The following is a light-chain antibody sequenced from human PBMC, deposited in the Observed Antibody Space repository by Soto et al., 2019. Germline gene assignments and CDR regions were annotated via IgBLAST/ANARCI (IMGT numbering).Light chain of an antibody. CDR1: RNIYGN. J-gene: IGKJ1*01. CDR3: QEYNNWPPWT. V-gene: IGKV3-15*01. Sequence: ETVLTQSPATLSVSPGQSATLSCRASRNIYGNLAWYQHKPGQPPRLLIHAASTRAAGIPARFGASGYGTEFTLTITNLQPEDFAVYFCQEYNNWPPWTFGQGTKVEFK. CDR2: AAS.